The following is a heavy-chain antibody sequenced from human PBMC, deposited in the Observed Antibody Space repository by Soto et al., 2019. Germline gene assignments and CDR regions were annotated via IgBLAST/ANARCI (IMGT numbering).Heavy chain of an antibody. D-gene: IGHD3-16*01. J-gene: IGHJ5*02. CDR2: IQHTGNT. CDR1: GASIRSYH. Sequence: SETLSLTCAVSGASIRSYHWSFLRQPAGKGLEWIGRIQHTGNTNYNPSLKSRVTMSADTSKNQISLKLTSVTAADTAVYFCAKDVSSRRWFDPWRQGVRVTVSS. CDR3: AKDVSSRRWFDP. V-gene: IGHV4-4*07.